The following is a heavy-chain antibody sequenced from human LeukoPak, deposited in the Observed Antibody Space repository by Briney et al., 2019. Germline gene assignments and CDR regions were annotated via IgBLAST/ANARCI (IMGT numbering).Heavy chain of an antibody. CDR2: IYYSGST. CDR1: GGSISSSSYY. J-gene: IGHJ4*02. Sequence: SETLSLTCTVSGGSISSSSYYWGWIRQPPGKGLEWIGSIYYSGSTYYNPSLKSRVTISVDTSKNQFSLKLSSVTAADTAVYYCATSAAAGFFDYWGQGTLVTVSS. D-gene: IGHD6-13*01. CDR3: ATSAAAGFFDY. V-gene: IGHV4-39*07.